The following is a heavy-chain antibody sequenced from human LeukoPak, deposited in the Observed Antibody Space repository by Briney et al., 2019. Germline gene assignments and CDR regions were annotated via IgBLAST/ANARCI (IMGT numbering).Heavy chain of an antibody. V-gene: IGHV1-69*05. J-gene: IGHJ4*02. CDR1: GGTFSRYS. CDR2: LIPLFGTA. CDR3: ARDHYSNYDGFDY. D-gene: IGHD4-11*01. Sequence: ATVKVSCRASGGTFSRYSISWVPEAPGQGLECMGRLIPLFGTANYAQKFQDRVTITTDESTSTAYVELRRLRSEDTAMYYCARDHYSNYDGFDYWGQGTLVTVSS.